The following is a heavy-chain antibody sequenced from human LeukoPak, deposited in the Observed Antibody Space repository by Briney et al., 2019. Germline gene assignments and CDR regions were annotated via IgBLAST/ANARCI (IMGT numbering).Heavy chain of an antibody. D-gene: IGHD1-20*01. CDR1: GFTFSSYN. Sequence: PGRSLRLSCAASGFTFSSYNMHWVRQAPGKGLEWVSSIGGDSSHIYYADSVKGRFTISRDNAKSSLFLQMNSLRVEDTAVYYCARVTGTTSDDYWGQGTLVTVSS. CDR2: IGGDSSHI. J-gene: IGHJ4*02. CDR3: ARVTGTTSDDY. V-gene: IGHV3-21*01.